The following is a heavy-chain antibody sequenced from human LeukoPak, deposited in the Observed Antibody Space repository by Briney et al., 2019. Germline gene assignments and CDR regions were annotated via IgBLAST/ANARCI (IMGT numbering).Heavy chain of an antibody. D-gene: IGHD1-7*01. CDR2: ISGDGGST. Sequence: GGSLRLSXAASGFTFDDYAMHWVRQAPGKGLEWVSLISGDGGSTYYADSVKGRFTISRDNSKNSLYLQMNSLRTEDTALYYCAKDRSGTTGFDYWGQGTLVTVSS. J-gene: IGHJ4*02. CDR3: AKDRSGTTGFDY. CDR1: GFTFDDYA. V-gene: IGHV3-43*02.